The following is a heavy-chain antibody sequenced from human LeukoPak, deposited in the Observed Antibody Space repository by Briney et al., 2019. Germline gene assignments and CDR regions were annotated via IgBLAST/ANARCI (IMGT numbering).Heavy chain of an antibody. CDR3: AKAGGSGSYYDY. CDR1: GFTFSSYG. D-gene: IGHD3-10*01. CDR2: ISYDGSNK. J-gene: IGHJ4*02. Sequence: PGGSLRLSCAASGFTFSSYGMHWVRQAPGKGLEWVAVISYDGSNKYYADSVKGRFTISRDNSKNTLYLQMNSLRAEDTAVYYCAKAGGSGSYYDYWGQGTLVTVSS. V-gene: IGHV3-30*18.